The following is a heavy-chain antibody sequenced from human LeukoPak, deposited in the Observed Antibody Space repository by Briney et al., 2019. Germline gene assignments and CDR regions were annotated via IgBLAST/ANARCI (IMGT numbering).Heavy chain of an antibody. V-gene: IGHV3-7*01. CDR3: AKTGERDY. Sequence: PGGSLRLSGAASGLTFNKSWMSWVRQAPGKGPEWVANIREDGTQKYYVDSVRGRFTISRDNAENSLYLQMNSLRDEDTAVYYCAKTGERDYWGRGTLVTVSS. CDR2: IREDGTQK. J-gene: IGHJ4*02. CDR1: GLTFNKSW. D-gene: IGHD7-27*01.